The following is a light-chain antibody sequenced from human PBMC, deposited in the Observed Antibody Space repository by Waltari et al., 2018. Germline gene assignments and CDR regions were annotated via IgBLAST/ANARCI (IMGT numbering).Light chain of an antibody. J-gene: IGLJ3*02. CDR1: SSDVGGSDF. V-gene: IGLV2-8*01. Sequence: QSALTQPPSASGSPGQSITIACTGTSSDVGGSDFFSWYQQYPGKAPKLIIYEITKRPSGVPDRFSGSKSGNTASLTVSGLQPEDEAEYFCSSYAATYNLVFGGGTKLTV. CDR2: EIT. CDR3: SSYAATYNLV.